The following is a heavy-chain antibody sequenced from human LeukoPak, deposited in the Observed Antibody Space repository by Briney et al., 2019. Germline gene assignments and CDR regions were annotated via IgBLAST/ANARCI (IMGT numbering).Heavy chain of an antibody. CDR1: GFIFRTYA. V-gene: IGHV3-23*01. CDR3: ARASEQWLVRHFDY. CDR2: ISGTGGTT. Sequence: GGSLRLSCAASGFIFRTYAMTWVRQAPGKGLEWVSAISGTGGTTYYADSLKGRFTISRDNSKNTLFLQMNSLRAEDAAVYYCARASEQWLVRHFDYWGQGTLVTVSS. D-gene: IGHD6-19*01. J-gene: IGHJ4*02.